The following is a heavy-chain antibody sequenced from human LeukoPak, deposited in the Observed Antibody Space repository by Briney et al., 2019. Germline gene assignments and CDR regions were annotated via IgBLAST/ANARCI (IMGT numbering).Heavy chain of an antibody. D-gene: IGHD5-18*01. CDR2: IWYDGSNK. CDR3: ARLAMGFDY. V-gene: IGHV3-33*01. CDR1: GFTFSSYG. J-gene: IGHJ4*02. Sequence: PGRSLRLSCAASGFTFSSYGMHWVRQAPGKGLEWVAVIWYDGSNKYYADSVKGRFTISRDNSKNTLYLQMNSLRAEDTAVYYCARLAMGFDYWGQGTLATVSS.